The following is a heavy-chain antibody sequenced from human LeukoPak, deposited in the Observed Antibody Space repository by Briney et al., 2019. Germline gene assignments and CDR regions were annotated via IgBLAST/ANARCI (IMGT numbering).Heavy chain of an antibody. CDR1: GYTFTGYY. J-gene: IGHJ6*02. CDR2: INPNSGGT. CDR3: ARDRAFLAAAGPAAYYYYGMDV. Sequence: ASVKVSCKASGYTFTGYYMHWVRQAPGQGLEWMGWINPNSGGTNYAQKFQGRVTMTRYTSISTAYMELSRLRSDDTAVYYCARDRAFLAAAGPAAYYYYGMDVWGQGTTVTVSS. D-gene: IGHD6-13*01. V-gene: IGHV1-2*02.